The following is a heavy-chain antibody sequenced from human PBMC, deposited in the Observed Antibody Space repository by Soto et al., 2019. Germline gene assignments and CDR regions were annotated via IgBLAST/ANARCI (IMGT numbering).Heavy chain of an antibody. J-gene: IGHJ6*02. Sequence: SETLSLTCSVSSDSMNSGGYYWSWIRQHPGKGLEWIGYIYSNGDTYYSPSLKSRVTISVDTSKNQFSLNLTSVTAADTAVYYCARRGGSSSGYYYYAMDVWGQGTTVTVSS. CDR1: SDSMNSGGYY. V-gene: IGHV4-31*03. CDR3: ARRGGSSSGYYYYAMDV. CDR2: IYSNGDT. D-gene: IGHD6-6*01.